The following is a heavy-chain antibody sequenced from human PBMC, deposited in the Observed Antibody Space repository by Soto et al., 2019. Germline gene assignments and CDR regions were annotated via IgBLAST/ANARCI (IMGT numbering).Heavy chain of an antibody. CDR1: GFSLSTSGVG. Sequence: QITLKESGPTLVKPTQTLTLTCTFSGFSLSTSGVGVGWVRQPPGKALDWLALIYWDDDKRYSPSLKSRLTITKDTSKNQVVLTMTNMDPVDTATYYCARREAAAGAFDIWGQGTMVTVSS. CDR3: ARREAAAGAFDI. V-gene: IGHV2-5*02. CDR2: IYWDDDK. D-gene: IGHD6-13*01. J-gene: IGHJ3*02.